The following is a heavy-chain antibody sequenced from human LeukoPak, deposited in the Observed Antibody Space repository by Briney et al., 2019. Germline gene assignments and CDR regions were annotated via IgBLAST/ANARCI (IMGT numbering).Heavy chain of an antibody. CDR2: ISGIGDNT. J-gene: IGHJ4*02. V-gene: IGHV3-23*01. D-gene: IGHD4-11*01. CDR1: GFTFSNYP. Sequence: PGGSLRLSCAASGFTFSNYPMMWIRQAPGKGLEWVSGISGIGDNTKYADSVKGRFTISRDNSKNTLYLQMNSLRAGDTAVYYCARDGDYSTYDLFDYWGQGTLVTVSS. CDR3: ARDGDYSTYDLFDY.